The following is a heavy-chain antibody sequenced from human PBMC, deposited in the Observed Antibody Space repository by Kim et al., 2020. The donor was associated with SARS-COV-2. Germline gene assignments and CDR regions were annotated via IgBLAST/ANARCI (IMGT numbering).Heavy chain of an antibody. V-gene: IGHV3-30*03. D-gene: IGHD1-26*01. CDR1: GFTFSDYG. J-gene: IGHJ4*02. CDR2: ISHDVGNK. Sequence: GGSLRLSCAASGFTFSDYGMHWVRQAPGKGLEWVAVISHDVGNKNYADSAKGRFTISRDNSKNTLNLQMKSLREEDTAVYDCSSPIIVGASIDFWGQGTLVTVSS. CDR3: SSPIIVGASIDF.